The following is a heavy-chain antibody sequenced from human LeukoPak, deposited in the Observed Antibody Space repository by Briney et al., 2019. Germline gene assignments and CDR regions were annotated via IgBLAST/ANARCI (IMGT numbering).Heavy chain of an antibody. V-gene: IGHV3-74*01. D-gene: IGHD6-19*01. Sequence: GGSLRLSCAASGFTFSRSWMHWVRQAPGKGLVWVSRISSDGGNIIYADSVKGRFTISRDNAKNTLYLQMNSLRAEDTALYYCARDRGGSGPTTTDYWGQGTLVTVSS. CDR1: GFTFSRSW. CDR3: ARDRGGSGPTTTDY. CDR2: ISSDGGNI. J-gene: IGHJ4*02.